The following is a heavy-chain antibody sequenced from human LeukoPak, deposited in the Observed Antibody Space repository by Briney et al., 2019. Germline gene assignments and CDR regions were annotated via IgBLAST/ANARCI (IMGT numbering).Heavy chain of an antibody. CDR3: ARPRLTYSSLDAFDI. D-gene: IGHD6-19*01. V-gene: IGHV4-59*08. Sequence: ASETLSLTCTVSGGSISSYYWSWIRQPPGKGLEWIGYIYYSGSTNYNHSLKRRVTISVDTSKNQFSLKLSSVTAADTAVYYCARPRLTYSSLDAFDIWGQGTMVTVSS. J-gene: IGHJ3*02. CDR1: GGSISSYY. CDR2: IYYSGST.